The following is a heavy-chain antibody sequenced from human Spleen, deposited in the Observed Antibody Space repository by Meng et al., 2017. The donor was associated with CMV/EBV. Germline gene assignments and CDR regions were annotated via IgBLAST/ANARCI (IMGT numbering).Heavy chain of an antibody. D-gene: IGHD1-26*01. Sequence: LSLTCAASGFTFSSYAMSWVRQAPGKGLEWVSAISGNGGNSYYADSVKGRFTISRDNSKNTVYLQMSSLRAEDTALYYCAKVWGNWGQGTLVTVSS. V-gene: IGHV3-23*01. J-gene: IGHJ4*02. CDR3: AKVWGN. CDR2: ISGNGGNS. CDR1: GFTFSSYA.